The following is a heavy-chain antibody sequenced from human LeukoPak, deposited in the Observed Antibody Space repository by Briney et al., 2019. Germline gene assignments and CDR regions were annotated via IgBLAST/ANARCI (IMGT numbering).Heavy chain of an antibody. CDR1: GYTFTGYY. D-gene: IGHD2-15*01. Sequence: ASVKVSCKASGYTFTGYYMHWVRQAPGQGLEWMGWINPNSGGTNYAQKFQGRVTMTRDTSISTAYMELSRLRSDDTAVYYCARVAPVKYCSGGSCYLNYWGQGTLVTVSS. V-gene: IGHV1-2*02. CDR2: INPNSGGT. J-gene: IGHJ4*02. CDR3: ARVAPVKYCSGGSCYLNY.